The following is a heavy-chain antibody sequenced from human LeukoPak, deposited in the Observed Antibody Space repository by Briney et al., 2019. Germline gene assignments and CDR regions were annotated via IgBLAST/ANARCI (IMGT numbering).Heavy chain of an antibody. V-gene: IGHV4-34*01. J-gene: IGHJ6*02. D-gene: IGHD2-15*01. CDR3: ARAAPGSYYYGMTS. Sequence: SETLSLTCAVYGGSFSGYYWSWIRQPPGKGLEWIGEINHSGSTNYNPSLKSRVTISVDTSKNQFSLKLSSVTAADTAVYYCARAAPGSYYYGMTSGAKGPRSPSP. CDR1: GGSFSGYY. CDR2: INHSGST.